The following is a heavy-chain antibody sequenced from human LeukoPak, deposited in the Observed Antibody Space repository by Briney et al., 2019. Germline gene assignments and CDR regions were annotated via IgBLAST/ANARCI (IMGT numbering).Heavy chain of an antibody. Sequence: GGSLRLSCAASGFTFSSYAMTWVRQTPGKGLEWVSGISGSGGSTYYADSVKGRFTISRDNSKNTLYLQMNSLRAEDTAVYYCAKGVTMIVVVRYYFDYWGQGTLVTVSS. D-gene: IGHD3-22*01. CDR1: GFTFSSYA. CDR2: ISGSGGST. J-gene: IGHJ4*02. CDR3: AKGVTMIVVVRYYFDY. V-gene: IGHV3-23*01.